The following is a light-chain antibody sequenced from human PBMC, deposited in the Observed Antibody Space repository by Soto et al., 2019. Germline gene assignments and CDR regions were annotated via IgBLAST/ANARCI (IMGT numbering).Light chain of an antibody. J-gene: IGKJ5*01. Sequence: EIVLTQSPVTLSLSPGERATLSCRANHSIRTFLAWYQQKPGQAPRLLVYDASNRATDIPARFSGSGSGTDFTLTISRLEPEDFAVYYCQQYGTSPPITFGQGTRLEIK. V-gene: IGKV3-20*01. CDR3: QQYGTSPPIT. CDR2: DAS. CDR1: HSIRTF.